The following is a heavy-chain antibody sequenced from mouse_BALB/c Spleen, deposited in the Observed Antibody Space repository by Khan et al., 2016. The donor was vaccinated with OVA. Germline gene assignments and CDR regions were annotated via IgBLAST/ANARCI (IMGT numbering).Heavy chain of an antibody. CDR2: INTYTGEP. V-gene: IGHV9-3-1*01. D-gene: IGHD2-1*01. CDR3: ARNGNYWYFDV. Sequence: QIQLVQSGPELKKPGETVKISCKASGYTFTNYGMNWVKQAPGKGLKWMGWINTYTGEPTYADDFKGRFAFSLETSASTAYLQINNLKNEDTATYFCARNGNYWYFDVWGAGPRSPSPQ. J-gene: IGHJ1*01. CDR1: GYTFTNYG.